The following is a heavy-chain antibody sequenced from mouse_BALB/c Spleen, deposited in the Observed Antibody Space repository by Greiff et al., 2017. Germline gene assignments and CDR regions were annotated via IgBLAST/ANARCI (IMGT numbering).Heavy chain of an antibody. V-gene: IGHV1S81*02. J-gene: IGHJ4*01. Sequence: QVQLQQPGAELVKPGASVKLSCKASGYTFTSYWMHWVKQRPGQGLEWIGEINPSNGRTNYNEKFKSKATLTVDKSSSTAYMQLSSLTSEDSAVYYCARCDYYGSSPMDYWGQGTSVTVSS. D-gene: IGHD1-1*01. CDR3: ARCDYYGSSPMDY. CDR2: INPSNGRT. CDR1: GYTFTSYW.